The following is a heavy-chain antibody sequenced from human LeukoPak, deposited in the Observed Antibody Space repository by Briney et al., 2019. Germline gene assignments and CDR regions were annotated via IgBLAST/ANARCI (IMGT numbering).Heavy chain of an antibody. Sequence: NPSETLSLTCTVSGGSISSSSYYWGWIRQPPGKGLEWIGSIYYSGSTYYNPSLKSRVTISVDTSKNQFSLKLSSGTAADTAVYYCASGNYYDSSGYGWGQGTMVTVSS. D-gene: IGHD3-22*01. CDR2: IYYSGST. CDR1: GGSISSSSYY. V-gene: IGHV4-39*01. J-gene: IGHJ3*01. CDR3: ASGNYYDSSGYG.